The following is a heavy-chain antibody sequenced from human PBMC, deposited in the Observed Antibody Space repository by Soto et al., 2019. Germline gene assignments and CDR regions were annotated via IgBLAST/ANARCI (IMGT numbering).Heavy chain of an antibody. CDR3: AHIVVSRWFDF. D-gene: IGHD6-13*01. Sequence: QITLKESGPTLVKPTQTLTLTCTFSGFSLSTRGVGVGWIRQPPGKALEWLALIYWDDDKRYSPSLKTRLTITNDNSKNQMVLTMINMDPVDTATYSCAHIVVSRWFDFWGQGTLVTVSS. J-gene: IGHJ4*02. CDR2: IYWDDDK. CDR1: GFSLSTRGVG. V-gene: IGHV2-5*02.